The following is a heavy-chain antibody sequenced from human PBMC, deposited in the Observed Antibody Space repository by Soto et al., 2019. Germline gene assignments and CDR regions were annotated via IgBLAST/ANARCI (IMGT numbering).Heavy chain of an antibody. J-gene: IGHJ4*02. CDR3: ARDPASAYSSSSFDY. V-gene: IGHV1-18*04. CDR2: ISAYDGST. D-gene: IGHD6-6*01. CDR1: GYTFTTYV. Sequence: ASVKGSCKASGYTFTTYVITWVRQAPGQGLEWMGWISAYDGSTNYAQKLQGRVSMTTDSSTSTAYMDLRSLRSDDTAVYYCARDPASAYSSSSFDYWGQGTLVTVSS.